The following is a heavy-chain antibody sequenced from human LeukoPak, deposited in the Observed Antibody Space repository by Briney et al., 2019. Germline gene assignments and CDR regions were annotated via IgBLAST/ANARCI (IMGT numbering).Heavy chain of an antibody. V-gene: IGHV1-46*01. J-gene: IGHJ4*02. CDR1: GYTFTAFH. D-gene: IGHD1-14*01. CDR2: LYSSGDTR. Sequence: ASVKVSYKASGYTFTAFHLHWVRQAPGQGLEWIGILYSSGDTRIHAQNFQGRVTMTRDTSTTTFYIELSSLGSDDTAVYYCARETPDAYCFDYWGQGTLVTVSS. CDR3: ARETPDAYCFDY.